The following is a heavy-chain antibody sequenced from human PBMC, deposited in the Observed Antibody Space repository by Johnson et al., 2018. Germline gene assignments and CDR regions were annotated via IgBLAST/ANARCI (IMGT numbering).Heavy chain of an antibody. V-gene: IGHV3-30*18. CDR1: GFTFSSYG. Sequence: QVQLVESGGGVVQPGRSLRLSCAASGFTFSSYGMHWVRQAPGKGLEWVAVISYDGSNKYYADSVKGRITISRDNAKNSLYLQMNSLRAEDTALYYCAKSTNYYSYYLDVWGKGTTVTVSS. D-gene: IGHD1-14*01. CDR2: ISYDGSNK. CDR3: AKSTNYYSYYLDV. J-gene: IGHJ6*03.